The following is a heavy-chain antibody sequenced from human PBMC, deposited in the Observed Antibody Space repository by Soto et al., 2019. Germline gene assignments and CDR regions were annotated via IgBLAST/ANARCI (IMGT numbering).Heavy chain of an antibody. CDR1: VFACDEYV. D-gene: IGHD6-13*01. V-gene: IGHV3-9*01. CDR2: ITWNGGTI. J-gene: IGHJ5*02. Sequence: HPWWSLRLSCSASVFACDEYVMHWFRQPPGRGLEWVSGITWNGGTIRYVDSVKGRFTISRDNAENSLYLQMNSLRPEDTAVYYCAKGGSAALIAPSGRDNWFDPWGQGTQVTVSS. CDR3: AKGGSAALIAPSGRDNWFDP.